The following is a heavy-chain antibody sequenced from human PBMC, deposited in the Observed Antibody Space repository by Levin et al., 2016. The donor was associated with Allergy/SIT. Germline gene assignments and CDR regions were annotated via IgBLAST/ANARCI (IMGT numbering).Heavy chain of an antibody. Sequence: GGSLRLSCAPSGFTFSSYSINWVRQAPGKGLEWVSYISSSGSTIYYADSVKGRFTISRDNVKNSVYMQMNSLRVEDTAVYYCAVSRGPSVDYYYGMDVWGQGTTVTVSS. CDR1: GFTFSSYS. D-gene: IGHD3-10*01. J-gene: IGHJ6*02. CDR2: ISSSGSTI. V-gene: IGHV3-48*01. CDR3: AVSRGPSVDYYYGMDV.